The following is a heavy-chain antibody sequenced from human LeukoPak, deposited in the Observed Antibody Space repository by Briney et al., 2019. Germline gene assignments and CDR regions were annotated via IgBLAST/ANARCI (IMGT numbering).Heavy chain of an antibody. CDR2: INPNSGGT. CDR3: ARSPVLRFLEWLTTVDY. Sequence: GASVKVSCKACGYTFTGYYMHWVRQAPGQGLEWMGWINPNSGGTNYAQKFQGRVTMTRDTSISTAYMELSRLRSDDTAVYYCARSPVLRFLEWLTTVDYWGQGTLVTVSS. D-gene: IGHD3-3*01. V-gene: IGHV1-2*02. J-gene: IGHJ4*02. CDR1: GYTFTGYY.